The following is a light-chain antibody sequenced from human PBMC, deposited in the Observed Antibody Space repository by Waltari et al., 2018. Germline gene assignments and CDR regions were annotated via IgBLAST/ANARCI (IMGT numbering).Light chain of an antibody. V-gene: IGKV3-15*01. CDR2: GAS. J-gene: IGKJ4*01. CDR1: QSVSSN. CDR3: QQYNNWPPGALT. Sequence: EIVMTQSPATLSVSPGERATLSCRASQSVSSNLAWYQQKPGQAPRLLIYGASTRATGIPARFSGSGSGTEFTLTISSMQSEDFAVYYCQQYNNWPPGALT.